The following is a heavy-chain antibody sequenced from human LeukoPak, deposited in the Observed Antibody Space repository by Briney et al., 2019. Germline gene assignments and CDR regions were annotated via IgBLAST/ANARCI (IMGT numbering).Heavy chain of an antibody. J-gene: IGHJ4*02. CDR3: ARVSWGNSFDY. CDR2: IYHSGST. CDR1: RGSISRGGYS. D-gene: IGHD7-27*01. V-gene: IGHV4-30-2*01. Sequence: SETLSHTCAVSRGSISRGGYSWSWIRQPPGKGLEWIGYIYHSGSTYYNPSLKSRVNISVDRSKNQFSVKLSSLTTADTAVYYCARVSWGNSFDYWGQGTLVTVSS.